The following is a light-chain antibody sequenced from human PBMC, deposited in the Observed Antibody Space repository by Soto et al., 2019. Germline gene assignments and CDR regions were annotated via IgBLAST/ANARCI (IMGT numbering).Light chain of an antibody. CDR3: AAWDDSLSGLV. Sequence: QAVVTQPPSASGTPGQRVTISCSGSSSNIGRFSVYWYQQLPGTAPKLLIYGTNQRPSGVPDRFSGSRSGTSASLAISGLRSEDECYYYCAAWDDSLSGLVFGGGTKLTVL. J-gene: IGLJ2*01. CDR2: GTN. CDR1: SSNIGRFS. V-gene: IGLV1-47*01.